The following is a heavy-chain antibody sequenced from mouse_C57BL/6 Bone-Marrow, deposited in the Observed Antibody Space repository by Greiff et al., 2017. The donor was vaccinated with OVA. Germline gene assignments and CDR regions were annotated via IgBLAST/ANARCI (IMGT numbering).Heavy chain of an antibody. Sequence: EVKLQESGAELVKPGASVKLSCTASGFNIKDYYMHWVKQRTEQGLEWIGRIDPEDGETKYAPKFQGKATITADTSSNTAYLQLSSLTSEDTAVYYCARRIYDGYYVDYFDYWGQGTTLTVSS. CDR3: ARRIYDGYYVDYFDY. CDR2: IDPEDGET. CDR1: GFNIKDYY. J-gene: IGHJ2*01. V-gene: IGHV14-2*01. D-gene: IGHD2-3*01.